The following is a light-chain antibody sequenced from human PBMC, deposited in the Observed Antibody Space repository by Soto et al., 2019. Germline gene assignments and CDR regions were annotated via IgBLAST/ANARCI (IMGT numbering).Light chain of an antibody. Sequence: EIVLTQPPGPLSVSPGDRVTLSCRASQTVNNSYLAWYQQKPGQAPRLLIYGASTPATGTPARFSGSGSGTHFTLTVSRLEPEDFAVYYCQQYGGSAPWTFGPGTKVDMK. J-gene: IGKJ1*01. CDR2: GAS. CDR3: QQYGGSAPWT. V-gene: IGKV3-20*01. CDR1: QTVNNSY.